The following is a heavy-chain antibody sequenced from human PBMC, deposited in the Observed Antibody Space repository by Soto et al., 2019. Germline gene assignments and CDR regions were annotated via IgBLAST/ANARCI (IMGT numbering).Heavy chain of an antibody. V-gene: IGHV1-69*04. CDR3: ARDRPRDGSGSYPRGWFDP. D-gene: IGHD3-10*01. J-gene: IGHJ5*02. Sequence: ASVKVSCKASGGTFSSYTISWVRQAPGQGLEWMGRIIPILGIANYAQKFQGRVTITADKSTSTAYMELSSLRSEDTAVYYCARDRPRDGSGSYPRGWFDPWGQGTLVTVSS. CDR1: GGTFSSYT. CDR2: IIPILGIA.